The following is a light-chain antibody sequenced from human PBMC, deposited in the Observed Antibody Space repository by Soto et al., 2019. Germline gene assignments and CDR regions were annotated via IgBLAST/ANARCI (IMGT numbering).Light chain of an antibody. J-gene: IGLJ3*02. CDR3: CSYAGSYTSSDWV. CDR2: DVS. Sequence: QSVLTQPRSVSGSPGQSVTISCTGTSSDVGGYNYVSWYQQHPGKAPKLMIYDVSKRPSGVPDRFSGSKSGNTASLTISGLQAEDEADYYCCSYAGSYTSSDWVFGGGTKLTVL. V-gene: IGLV2-11*01. CDR1: SSDVGGYNY.